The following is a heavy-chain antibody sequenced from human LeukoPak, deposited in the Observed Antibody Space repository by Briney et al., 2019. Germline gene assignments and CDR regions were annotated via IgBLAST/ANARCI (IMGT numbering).Heavy chain of an antibody. CDR3: AVLDSSGYYYGYDY. V-gene: IGHV1-18*01. Sequence: ASVKVSCKASGYTFTSYGIIWVRQAPGQGLEWMGWISAYNGNTNYAQKLQGRVTMTTDTSTSTAYMELRSLRSDDTAVYYCAVLDSSGYYYGYDYWGQGTLVTVSS. D-gene: IGHD3-22*01. CDR2: ISAYNGNT. CDR1: GYTFTSYG. J-gene: IGHJ4*02.